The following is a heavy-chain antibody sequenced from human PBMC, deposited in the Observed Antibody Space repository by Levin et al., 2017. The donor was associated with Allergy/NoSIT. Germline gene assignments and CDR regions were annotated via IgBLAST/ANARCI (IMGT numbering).Heavy chain of an antibody. CDR3: ASVFEGYCGGDCYPFDY. CDR2: GWHDGSRK. CDR1: GFAFSNYG. J-gene: IGHJ4*02. V-gene: IGHV3-33*01. Sequence: PGGSLRLSCAASGFAFSNYGMHWVRQAPGKGLEWVAVGWHDGSRKYYADSVRGRFTISRDNSKNTLFLQMNSLRPEDTAIYYCASVFEGYCGGDCYPFDYWGQGTLVTVSS. D-gene: IGHD2-21*02.